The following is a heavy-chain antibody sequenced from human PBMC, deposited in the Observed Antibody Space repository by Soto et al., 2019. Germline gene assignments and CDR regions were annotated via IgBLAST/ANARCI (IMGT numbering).Heavy chain of an antibody. CDR3: ANIYVGELSSYYYYYMDV. D-gene: IGHD3-16*02. Sequence: QLQLQESGPGLVKSSETLSLTCTVSGGSISSRSYYWGWIRQPPGKGLEWIGTIYYSGSNFYNPSVNSRVTISVDTSKNQCALKLSSMTAADTAVYYCANIYVGELSSYYYYYMDVWGKGTTVTVSS. V-gene: IGHV4-39*01. CDR1: GGSISSRSYY. CDR2: IYYSGSN. J-gene: IGHJ6*03.